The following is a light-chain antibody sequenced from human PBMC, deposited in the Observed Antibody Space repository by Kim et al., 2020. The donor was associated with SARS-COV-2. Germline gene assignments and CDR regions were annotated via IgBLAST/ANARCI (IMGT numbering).Light chain of an antibody. Sequence: PRERSTPPCGASQSSGRDDLAWYQQEPGQAPRLLLYGASVRATGVPDRFSGSGSGTEFTLTISRLEAGDCAVFYCQHYGFPPRTFGPGTKVDIK. CDR2: GAS. CDR1: QSSGRDD. V-gene: IGKV3-20*01. J-gene: IGKJ1*01. CDR3: QHYGFPPRT.